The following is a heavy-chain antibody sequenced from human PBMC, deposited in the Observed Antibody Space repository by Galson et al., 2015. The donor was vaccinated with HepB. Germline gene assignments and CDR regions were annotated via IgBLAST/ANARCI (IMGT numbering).Heavy chain of an antibody. J-gene: IGHJ6*02. CDR2: ISYDGSNK. Sequence: SLRLSCAASGFTFSSYAMHWVRQAPGKGLEWVAVISYDGSNKYYADSVKGRFTISRDNSKNTLYLQMNSLRAEDTAVYYCASGRDGMDVWGQGTTVTVSS. CDR1: GFTFSSYA. V-gene: IGHV3-30*04. CDR3: ASGRDGMDV.